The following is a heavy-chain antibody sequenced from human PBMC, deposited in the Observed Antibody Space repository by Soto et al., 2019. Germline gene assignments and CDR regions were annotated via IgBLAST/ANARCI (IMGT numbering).Heavy chain of an antibody. CDR2: INHSGST. V-gene: IGHV4-34*01. CDR1: GGSFSGYY. J-gene: IGHJ5*02. Sequence: QVQLQQWGAGLLKPSETLSLTCAVYGGSFSGYYWSWIRQPPGKGLEWIGEINHSGSTNYNPSLKSRVTISVDTSKNQFSLKLSSVSAADTAVYYCARGPYNWNYWDWFDPWGQGTLVTVSS. CDR3: ARGPYNWNYWDWFDP. D-gene: IGHD1-7*01.